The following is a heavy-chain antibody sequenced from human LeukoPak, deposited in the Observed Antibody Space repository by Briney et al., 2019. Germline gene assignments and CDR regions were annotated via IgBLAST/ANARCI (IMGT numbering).Heavy chain of an antibody. V-gene: IGHV4-59*01. Sequence: SETLSLTCTVSGGSISSYYWSWIRQPPGKGLEWIGYIYYSGSTNYNPSLKSRVTISVDTSKNQFSLKLSSVTAADTAVYYCARALDSSGYIYYYYMDVWGKGTTVTISS. D-gene: IGHD3-22*01. CDR2: IYYSGST. J-gene: IGHJ6*03. CDR3: ARALDSSGYIYYYYMDV. CDR1: GGSISSYY.